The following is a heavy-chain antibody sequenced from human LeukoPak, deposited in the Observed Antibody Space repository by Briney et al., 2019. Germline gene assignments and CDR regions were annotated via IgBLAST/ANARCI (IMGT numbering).Heavy chain of an antibody. CDR2: ISSSSSTI. Sequence: GGSLRLSCAASGFTFSSYSMNWVRQAPGKGLEWVSYISSSSSTIYYADSVKGRFTISRDNAKNSLYLQMNSLRDEDTAVYYCARPAQYCSGGSRYFDYWGQGTLVTVSS. V-gene: IGHV3-48*02. CDR1: GFTFSSYS. CDR3: ARPAQYCSGGSRYFDY. D-gene: IGHD2-15*01. J-gene: IGHJ4*02.